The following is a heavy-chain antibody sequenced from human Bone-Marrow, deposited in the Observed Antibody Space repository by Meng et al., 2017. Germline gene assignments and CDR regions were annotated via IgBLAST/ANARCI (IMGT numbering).Heavy chain of an antibody. CDR2: ISHDGSNK. CDR1: GITFSRYA. V-gene: IGHV3-30*04. D-gene: IGHD1-26*01. Sequence: GESLKISCAASGITFSRYAMHWVRQAPGKGLEWVAVISHDGSNKYYEDSVKGRFTISRDNSKNTLYLQMNTLRVEDTAVYYCARDRRGVGATPFFDYWGQGTRVTVSS. CDR3: ARDRRGVGATPFFDY. J-gene: IGHJ4*02.